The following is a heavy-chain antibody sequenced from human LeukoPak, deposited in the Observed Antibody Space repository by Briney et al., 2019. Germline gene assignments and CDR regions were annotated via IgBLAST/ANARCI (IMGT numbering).Heavy chain of an antibody. V-gene: IGHV3-7*01. Sequence: GGSLRLSCAASGFTFSSYWMSWVRQASGKGLEWVANIKQDGSEKYFLDSVKGRFTISRDNAKNSLYLQMNSLRAEDTAVYYCARDKERGDSYFNYWGQGTLVAVSS. J-gene: IGHJ4*02. CDR2: IKQDGSEK. CDR1: GFTFSSYW. CDR3: ARDKERGDSYFNY. D-gene: IGHD3-10*01.